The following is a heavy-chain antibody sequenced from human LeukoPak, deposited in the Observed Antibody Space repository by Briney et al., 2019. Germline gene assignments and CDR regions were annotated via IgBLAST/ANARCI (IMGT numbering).Heavy chain of an antibody. V-gene: IGHV1-18*01. Sequence: ASVKVPCKASGYTFTSYGISWVRQASGQGLEWMGWISAYNGNTNYAQKLQGRVTMTTDTSTSTAYMELRSLRSDDTAVYYCARIEGELQDKGYWGQGTLVTVSS. CDR2: ISAYNGNT. CDR1: GYTFTSYG. J-gene: IGHJ4*02. D-gene: IGHD1-26*01. CDR3: ARIEGELQDKGY.